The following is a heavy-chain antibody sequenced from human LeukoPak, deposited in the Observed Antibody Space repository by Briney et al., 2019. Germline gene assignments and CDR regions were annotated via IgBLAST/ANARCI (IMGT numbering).Heavy chain of an antibody. CDR3: AKDGSGSYPPFDY. CDR1: GFTFSSYA. V-gene: IGHV3-23*01. CDR2: ISGSGGST. Sequence: HTGGSLRLSCAGSGFTFSSYAMSWVRQAPGKGLEWVSAISGSGGSTYYADSVKGRFTIPRDNSKNTLYLQMNSLRAEDTAVYYCAKDGSGSYPPFDYWGQGTLVTVSS. J-gene: IGHJ4*02. D-gene: IGHD3-10*01.